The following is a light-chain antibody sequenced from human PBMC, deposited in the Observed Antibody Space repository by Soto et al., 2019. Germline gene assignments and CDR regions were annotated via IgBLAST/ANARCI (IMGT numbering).Light chain of an antibody. V-gene: IGKV3-11*01. Sequence: IVLTQSPATRSLSPLEIATLSFRASQSVSSYLAWYQQKPGQAPRLLIYDASNRATGIPARFSGSGSGTDFTLTISSLETEDFAVYYCQQYGSSGTFGQGTKVDIK. CDR1: QSVSSY. J-gene: IGKJ1*01. CDR2: DAS. CDR3: QQYGSSGT.